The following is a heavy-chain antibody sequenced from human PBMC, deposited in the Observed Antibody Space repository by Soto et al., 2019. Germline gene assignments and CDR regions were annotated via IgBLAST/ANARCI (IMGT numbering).Heavy chain of an antibody. CDR3: ARDKLPGLFAY. V-gene: IGHV4-34*01. CDR1: GGSFSVYY. CDR2: INHSGST. Sequence: QVQLQQWGAGLLKPSGTRSLTCAVYGGSFSVYYWTGIRQPPGTGLEWIGEINHSGSTNYNQSLKSRVTISVETSKNQLSLKLTSVTAADTAVYYCARDKLPGLFAYWGQGTLVTVSS. J-gene: IGHJ4*02.